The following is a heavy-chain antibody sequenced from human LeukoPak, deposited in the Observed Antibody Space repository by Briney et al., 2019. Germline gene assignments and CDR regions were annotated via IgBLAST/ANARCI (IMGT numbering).Heavy chain of an antibody. CDR2: IISSGTTI. CDR3: ARDRAGYSSGWYGAFDI. J-gene: IGHJ3*02. Sequence: GGPLRLSCAPSGFTFSIYEINWVRQAPGKVLEWVSNIISSGTTIYYAASVKGRFTISRDNAKNTLYLQMNSLRAEDTAVYYCARDRAGYSSGWYGAFDIWGQGTMVTVSS. CDR1: GFTFSIYE. D-gene: IGHD6-19*01. V-gene: IGHV3-48*03.